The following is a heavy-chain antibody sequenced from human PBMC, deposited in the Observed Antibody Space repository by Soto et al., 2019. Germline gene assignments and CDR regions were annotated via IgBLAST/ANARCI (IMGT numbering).Heavy chain of an antibody. V-gene: IGHV1-69*02. J-gene: IGHJ6*03. CDR2: SIPIQGRA. Sequence: QVQLVQSGAEVRKPGSAVKVSCEASGGSFISYIFTWVRQAPGQGLEWMGRSIPIQGRADYALKFQDRVTITAARSTQTVYMELRSLRPEDTALYYCARSLVFVAHASMDVWGKGTTVTVSS. CDR3: ARSLVFVAHASMDV. D-gene: IGHD2-21*01. CDR1: GGSFISYI.